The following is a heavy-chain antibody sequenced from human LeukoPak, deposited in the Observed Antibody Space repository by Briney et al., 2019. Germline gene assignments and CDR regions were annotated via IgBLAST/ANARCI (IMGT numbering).Heavy chain of an antibody. Sequence: GGSLRLSCVGSGFTFSSYHMNWVRQAPGKGLEWVSAINGGGGNTYYADSVKGRFTISRDNSKNMVYLQMNSLRADDTAVYYCAKSVVVITFRFDDWGQGALVTVSS. CDR2: INGGGGNT. D-gene: IGHD2-15*01. CDR3: AKSVVVITFRFDD. J-gene: IGHJ4*02. CDR1: GFTFSSYH. V-gene: IGHV3-23*01.